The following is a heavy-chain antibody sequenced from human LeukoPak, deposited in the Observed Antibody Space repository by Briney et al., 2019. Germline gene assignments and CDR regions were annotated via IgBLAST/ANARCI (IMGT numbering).Heavy chain of an antibody. CDR2: ISYEGSNK. J-gene: IGHJ6*02. CDR3: AKRRYSSASVAYYYGMDV. Sequence: PGGSLRLSCAASGFTFSSYGMHWVRQAPGKGLEWVAVISYEGSNKYYADSVKGRFTISRDNSKNTLYLQMNSLRAEDTAVYYCAKRRYSSASVAYYYGMDVWGQGTTVTVSS. CDR1: GFTFSSYG. V-gene: IGHV3-30*18. D-gene: IGHD6-6*01.